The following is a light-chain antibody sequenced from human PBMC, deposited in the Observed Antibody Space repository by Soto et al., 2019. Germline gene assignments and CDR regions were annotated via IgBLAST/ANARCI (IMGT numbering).Light chain of an antibody. CDR2: DVS. CDR1: QSISKW. J-gene: IGKJ1*01. CDR3: QQYHSYRA. Sequence: IQMTQSASNLFASVGDRVNISCSASQSISKWLAWYQQKPGKATKLLMYDVSSLESGVQSRFSGSGSGTEFTLTISSLKSDEFATYYCQQYHSYRALGQGTKVDIK. V-gene: IGKV1-5*01.